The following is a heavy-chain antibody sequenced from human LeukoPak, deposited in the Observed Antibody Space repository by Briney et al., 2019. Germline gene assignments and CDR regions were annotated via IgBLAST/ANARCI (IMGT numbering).Heavy chain of an antibody. CDR3: ARGDGYNYHFDY. V-gene: IGHV1-2*02. Sequence: ASVKVSCKASGYTFTGYYMHWVRQAPGQGLKWMGWINPNSGGTNYAQKFQGRVTMTRDTSISTAYMELSRLRSDDTAVYYCARGDGYNYHFDYWGQGTLVTVSS. CDR1: GYTFTGYY. J-gene: IGHJ4*02. CDR2: INPNSGGT. D-gene: IGHD5-24*01.